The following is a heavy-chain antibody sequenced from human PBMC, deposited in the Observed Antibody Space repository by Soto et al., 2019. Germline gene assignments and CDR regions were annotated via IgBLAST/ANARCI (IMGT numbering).Heavy chain of an antibody. D-gene: IGHD3-22*01. V-gene: IGHV3-7*01. CDR3: ARDAYYDESSGYFDY. J-gene: IGHJ4*02. Sequence: EVQLVETGGGLVQPGGSLRLSCAASGFIFNNYWLTWVRQAPGKGLEWVANIKQAGSEKCYVDSVKGRFTISRDNAKNSLYLQMNSLRADDTAVYYCARDAYYDESSGYFDYWGQGTLVTVSS. CDR2: IKQAGSEK. CDR1: GFIFNNYW.